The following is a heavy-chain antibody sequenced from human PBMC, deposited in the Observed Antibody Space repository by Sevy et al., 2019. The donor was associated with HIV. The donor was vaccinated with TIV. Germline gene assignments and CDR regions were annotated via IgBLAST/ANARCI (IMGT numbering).Heavy chain of an antibody. Sequence: SETLSLTCTVSGDSINSDHWNWIRQPPGKGLEWIGYVYYTGGANYNPSLKNRVTISVDRTKNQFSLKRTSVTAADTAVYYCARRNDFDIWGQGTMVTVSS. J-gene: IGHJ3*02. CDR1: GDSINSDH. CDR2: VYYTGGA. CDR3: ARRNDFDI. V-gene: IGHV4-59*08.